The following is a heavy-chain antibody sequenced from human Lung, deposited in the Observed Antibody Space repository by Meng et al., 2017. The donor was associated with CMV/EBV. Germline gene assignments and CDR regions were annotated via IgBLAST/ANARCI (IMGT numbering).Heavy chain of an antibody. V-gene: IGHV3-11*01. CDR2: ISSSGTTI. D-gene: IGHD3-16*01. Sequence: GESLKISCAASGFTFSDYFMSWIRQAPGKGLEWVSYISSSGTTIYYADSVKGRFTISRDNAKSSLFLQMNSLRVEDTAVYYCAREPVFGGAGRPQPRNGLDFWGQGTAVTVSS. CDR3: AREPVFGGAGRPQPRNGLDF. CDR1: GFTFSDYF. J-gene: IGHJ6*02.